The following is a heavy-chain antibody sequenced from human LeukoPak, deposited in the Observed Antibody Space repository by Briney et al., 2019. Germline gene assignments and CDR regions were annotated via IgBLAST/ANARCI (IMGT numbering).Heavy chain of an antibody. J-gene: IGHJ4*02. CDR3: ARDGPDTAMVYYFDY. D-gene: IGHD5-18*01. CDR2: ISSSGITI. V-gene: IGHV3-48*03. CDR1: GFTFSSYE. Sequence: GGSLRLSCAASGFTFSSYEMNWVRQAPGKGLEWVSYISSSGITIYYADSVKGRFTISRDNAKNSLYLQMNSLRAEDTAVYYCARDGPDTAMVYYFDYWGQGTLVTVSS.